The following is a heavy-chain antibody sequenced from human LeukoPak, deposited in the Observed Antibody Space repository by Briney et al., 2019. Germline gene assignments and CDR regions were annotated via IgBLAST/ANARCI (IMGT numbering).Heavy chain of an antibody. CDR3: AREIATSNYYYYYGMDV. CDR2: IWYDGSNK. CDR1: GFTFSSYG. J-gene: IGHJ6*04. V-gene: IGHV3-33*01. D-gene: IGHD6-13*01. Sequence: PGGSLRLSCAASGFTFSSYGMHWVRQAPGKGLEWVAVIWYDGSNKYYADSVKGRFTISRDNSKNTLYLQMNSLRAEDTAVYYCAREIATSNYYYYYGMDVWGKGTTVTVSS.